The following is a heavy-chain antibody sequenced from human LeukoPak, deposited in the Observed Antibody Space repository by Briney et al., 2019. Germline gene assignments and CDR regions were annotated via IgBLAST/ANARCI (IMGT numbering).Heavy chain of an antibody. J-gene: IGHJ4*02. CDR1: GYIFTNYA. V-gene: IGHV1-2*02. CDR3: ARALAAAATH. Sequence: ASVKVSCKASGYIFTNYAVSWVRQAPGQGLEWMGWINPNSGGTNYAQKFQGRVTMTRDTSVSIAYMELNRVRSDDTAVYYCARALAAAATHWGQGTLVTVCS. CDR2: INPNSGGT. D-gene: IGHD6-13*01.